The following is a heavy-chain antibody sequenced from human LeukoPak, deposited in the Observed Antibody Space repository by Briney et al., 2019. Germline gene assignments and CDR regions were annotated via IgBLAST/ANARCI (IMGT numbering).Heavy chain of an antibody. D-gene: IGHD6-13*01. J-gene: IGHJ4*02. V-gene: IGHV4-34*01. CDR3: ARETELAAAGKAPGPSNSDY. CDR2: INHSGST. Sequence: PSETLSLTCAVYGGSFSGYYWSWIRQPPGKGLEWIGEINHSGSTNYNPSLKSRVTISVDTSKNQFSLKLSSVTAADTAVYYCARETELAAAGKAPGPSNSDYWGQGTLVTVSS. CDR1: GGSFSGYY.